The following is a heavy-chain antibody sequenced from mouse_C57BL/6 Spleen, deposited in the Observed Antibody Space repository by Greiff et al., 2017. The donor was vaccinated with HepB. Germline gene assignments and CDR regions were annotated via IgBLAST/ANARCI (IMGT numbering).Heavy chain of an antibody. CDR1: GYTFTSYW. J-gene: IGHJ3*01. D-gene: IGHD2-2*01. Sequence: QVQLQQPGAELVKPGASVKLSCKASGYTFTSYWMHWVKQRPGQGLEWIGVIHPNSGSTNYNEKFKSKATLTVDKSSSTAYMQLSSLTSEDSAVYYCSAGSAGYPGFAYWGQGTLVTVSA. CDR3: SAGSAGYPGFAY. V-gene: IGHV1-64*01. CDR2: IHPNSGST.